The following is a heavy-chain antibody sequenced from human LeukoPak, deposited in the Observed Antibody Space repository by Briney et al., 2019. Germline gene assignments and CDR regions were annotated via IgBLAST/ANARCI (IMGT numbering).Heavy chain of an antibody. CDR2: INSDGSST. J-gene: IGHJ6*02. CDR1: GFTFSSYW. D-gene: IGHD1-26*01. CDR3: ARVAATIVGATTYYYGIDV. Sequence: GGSLRLSCAASGFTFSSYWMHWVRQAPGKGLVWVSRINSDGSSTSYADSVKGRFTISRDNAKNTLYLQMNSLRAEDTAVYYCARVAATIVGATTYYYGIDVWGQGTTVTVSS. V-gene: IGHV3-74*01.